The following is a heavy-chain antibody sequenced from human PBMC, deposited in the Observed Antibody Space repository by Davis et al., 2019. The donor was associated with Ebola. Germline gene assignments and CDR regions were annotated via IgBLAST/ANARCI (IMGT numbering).Heavy chain of an antibody. Sequence: PSETLSLTCTVSGGSISSYYWSWIRQPPGKGLEWIGYIYYSGSTNYNPSLKSRVTISVDTSKNQFSLKLSSVTAADTAVYYCARGCSGGSCRDAFDIWGQGTMVIVSS. V-gene: IGHV4-59*01. CDR1: GGSISSYY. CDR3: ARGCSGGSCRDAFDI. CDR2: IYYSGST. D-gene: IGHD2-15*01. J-gene: IGHJ3*02.